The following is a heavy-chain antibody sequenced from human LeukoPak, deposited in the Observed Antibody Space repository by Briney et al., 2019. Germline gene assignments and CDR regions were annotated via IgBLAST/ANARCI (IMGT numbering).Heavy chain of an antibody. J-gene: IGHJ4*02. D-gene: IGHD4-17*01. CDR3: ARASTVTTTVGGGSRSYFDY. CDR2: IQYDGSNQ. V-gene: IGHV3-30*02. Sequence: GGSLRLSCAASPFTFSSYGMHWVRQAPGKGLEWVAYIQYDGSNQQYADSVKGRFTISRDNSKNTLYLQMNSPRAEDTAVYYCARASTVTTTVGGGSRSYFDYWGQGTLVTVSS. CDR1: PFTFSSYG.